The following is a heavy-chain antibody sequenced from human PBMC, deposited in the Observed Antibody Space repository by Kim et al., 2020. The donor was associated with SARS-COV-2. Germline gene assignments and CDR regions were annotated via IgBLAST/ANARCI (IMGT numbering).Heavy chain of an antibody. V-gene: IGHV4-59*08. CDR3: ARRLWGSSSYNNWFHP. Sequence: SETLSLTCTVSGCSISSYYWSWIRQPPGKGLEWIGYIYYSGSTNYNPSFKSRVTISVDTSKNQFSLKLSTVTAADAAAYYCARRLWGSSSYNNWFHPWG. CDR2: IYYSGST. D-gene: IGHD6-19*01. CDR1: GCSISSYY. J-gene: IGHJ5*02.